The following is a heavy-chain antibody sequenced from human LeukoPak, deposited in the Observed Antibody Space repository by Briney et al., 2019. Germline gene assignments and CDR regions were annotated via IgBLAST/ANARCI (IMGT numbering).Heavy chain of an antibody. D-gene: IGHD3-9*01. CDR3: ARGGDYDILTQDWFDP. V-gene: IGHV4-34*01. CDR2: INHSGST. J-gene: IGHJ5*02. CDR1: GGSFSGYY. Sequence: SETLSLTCAVYGGSFSGYYWSWIRQPPGKGPEWIGEINHSGSTNYNPSLKSRVTISVDTSKNQFSLKLSSVTAADTAVYYCARGGDYDILTQDWFDPWGQGTLVTVSS.